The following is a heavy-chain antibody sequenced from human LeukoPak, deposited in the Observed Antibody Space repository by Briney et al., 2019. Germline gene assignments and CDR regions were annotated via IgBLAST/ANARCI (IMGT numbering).Heavy chain of an antibody. CDR2: ISGTGGGT. J-gene: IGHJ4*02. CDR3: AKGQLWFGEFSYFDY. D-gene: IGHD3-10*01. Sequence: PGGSLRLSCAASGFTFSGYAMSWVRQAPGKGLEWVSSISGTGGGTYYADSVKGRFTISRDNSKNTLYLQMNSLTTEDTAVYYCAKGQLWFGEFSYFDYWGQGTLVTVSS. CDR1: GFTFSGYA. V-gene: IGHV3-23*01.